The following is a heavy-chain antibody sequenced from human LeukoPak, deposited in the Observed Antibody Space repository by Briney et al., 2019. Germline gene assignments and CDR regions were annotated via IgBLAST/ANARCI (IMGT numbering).Heavy chain of an antibody. J-gene: IGHJ3*02. V-gene: IGHV1-18*01. D-gene: IGHD5-18*01. CDR1: GYTFTSYG. CDR3: AREDTAMAEDAFDI. CDR2: ISAYNGNT. Sequence: ASVKVSCKASGYTFTSYGISWVRQAPGQGLEWMGWISAYNGNTNYAQKLQGRVTMTTDTSTSTAYMELRSLRSDDTAVYYCAREDTAMAEDAFDIWGQGTMVTVSS.